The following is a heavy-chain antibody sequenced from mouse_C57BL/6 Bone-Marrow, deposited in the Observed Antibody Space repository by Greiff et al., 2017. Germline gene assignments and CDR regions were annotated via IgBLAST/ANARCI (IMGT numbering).Heavy chain of an antibody. CDR2: IHPNSGST. Sequence: QVQLQQPGAELVKPGASVKLSCKASGYTFTSYWMHWVKQRPGQGLEWIGMIHPNSGSTKYNEKFKSKATLTVDKPSSTAYMQLSSLTSEDSAVYYCARKSLGYYFDYWGQGTTLTVSS. D-gene: IGHD3-3*01. CDR3: ARKSLGYYFDY. CDR1: GYTFTSYW. V-gene: IGHV1-64*01. J-gene: IGHJ2*01.